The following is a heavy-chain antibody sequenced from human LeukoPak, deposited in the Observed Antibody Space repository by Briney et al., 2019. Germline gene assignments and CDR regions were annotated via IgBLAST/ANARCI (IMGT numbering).Heavy chain of an antibody. CDR2: ISWNSGSI. Sequence: GGSLRLSCAASGFTFDDYAMHWVRQAPGKGLEWVSGISWNSGSIGYADSVKGRFTISRDNAKNSLYLQMNSLRAEDTALYYCAKSTRRITMVRGVTWDYFDYWGQGTLVTVSS. J-gene: IGHJ4*02. CDR1: GFTFDDYA. CDR3: AKSTRRITMVRGVTWDYFDY. D-gene: IGHD3-10*01. V-gene: IGHV3-9*01.